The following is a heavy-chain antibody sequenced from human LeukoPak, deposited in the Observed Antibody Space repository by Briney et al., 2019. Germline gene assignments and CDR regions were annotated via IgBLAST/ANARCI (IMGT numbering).Heavy chain of an antibody. D-gene: IGHD3-16*01. CDR3: VRQGEGGRAFDY. J-gene: IGHJ4*02. CDR1: GGSISSSSYY. Sequence: SETLSLTCTVSGGSISSSSYYWGWIRQPPGKGLEWIGTMYYSGSTYYDPSLKSRVTISVYTSRNQFSLRLNSVTAADTSVYYCVRQGEGGRAFDYWGQGTLVTVSS. V-gene: IGHV4-39*01. CDR2: MYYSGST.